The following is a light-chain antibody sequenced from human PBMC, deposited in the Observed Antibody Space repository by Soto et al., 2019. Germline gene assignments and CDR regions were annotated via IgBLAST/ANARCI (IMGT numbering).Light chain of an antibody. Sequence: QSALTQPASVSGSPGQLITISCTGTSRDIGAYDYVSWYQQHPGQAPRLIIYDVTERPSGISDRFSGSRSGNTASLTISGLRPEDEADYYCSSKRDKNTVLFAGRTKVTVL. CDR3: SSKRDKNTVL. J-gene: IGLJ2*01. V-gene: IGLV2-14*03. CDR2: DVT. CDR1: SRDIGAYDY.